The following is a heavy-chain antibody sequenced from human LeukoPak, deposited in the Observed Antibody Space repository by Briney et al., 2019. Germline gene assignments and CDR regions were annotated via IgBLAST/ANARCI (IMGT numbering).Heavy chain of an antibody. J-gene: IGHJ4*02. CDR1: GGSFSGYY. V-gene: IGHV4-34*01. D-gene: IGHD5-18*01. CDR2: ISHSGST. CDR3: ARGAQLWPTDY. Sequence: SETLSLTCAVYGGSFSGYYWSWIRQPPGKGLEWIGEISHSGSTNYNPSLKSRVTISVDTSKNQFSLKLSSVTAADTAVYYCARGAQLWPTDYWGQGTLVTVSS.